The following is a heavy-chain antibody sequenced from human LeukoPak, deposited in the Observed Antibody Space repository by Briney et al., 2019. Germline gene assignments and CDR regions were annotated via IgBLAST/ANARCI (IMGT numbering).Heavy chain of an antibody. V-gene: IGHV5-51*01. Sequence: GESLKISCEASGYSFTSYWIGWVRQMPGKGLEWVALIYPVDSDTRYNPSFQGQVTISADKSINTVYLQWNGLKASDSAMYYCARHRGTIFGMVMYNWFDPWGQGTLVTVSS. J-gene: IGHJ5*02. CDR1: GYSFTSYW. CDR2: IYPVDSDT. D-gene: IGHD3-3*01. CDR3: ARHRGTIFGMVMYNWFDP.